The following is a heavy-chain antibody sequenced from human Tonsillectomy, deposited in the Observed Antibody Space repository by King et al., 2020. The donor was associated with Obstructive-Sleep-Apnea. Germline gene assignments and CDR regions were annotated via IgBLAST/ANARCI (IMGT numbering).Heavy chain of an antibody. J-gene: IGHJ4*02. CDR3: ARGTPHYCSGGSCYSYGLDY. CDR2: IYHSGST. CDR1: GGSISSSNL. V-gene: IGHV4-4*02. Sequence: VQLQESGPGLVKPSETLSLTCAVSGGSISSSNLWSWVRQPPGKGLEWIGEIYHSGSTNYNPSLKSRVTISVDKSKNQFSLKVSSVTAADTAVYYCARGTPHYCSGGSCYSYGLDYWGQGTLVTVSS. D-gene: IGHD2-15*01.